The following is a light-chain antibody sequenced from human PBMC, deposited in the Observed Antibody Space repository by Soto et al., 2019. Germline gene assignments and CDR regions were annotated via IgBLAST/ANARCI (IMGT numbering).Light chain of an antibody. CDR1: QSIGSY. Sequence: DIQMTQSPSSLSASVGDRVTITCRASQSIGSYLNWYQQKPGKAPKLLIYAASSLQSGVPSRFSGGASGTEFTLPISSMQPEEFATYYYQQGYSTPIYTFGQGTKLEIK. CDR3: QQGYSTPIYT. V-gene: IGKV1-39*01. J-gene: IGKJ2*01. CDR2: AAS.